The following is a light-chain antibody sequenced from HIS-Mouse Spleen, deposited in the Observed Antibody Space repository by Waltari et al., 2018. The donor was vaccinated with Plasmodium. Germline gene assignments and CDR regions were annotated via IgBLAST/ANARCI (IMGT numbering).Light chain of an antibody. Sequence: DIKMTQSPSYLSASVGDRVTLTCRASQSISSYLNWYQQNPGKAPKLLIYAASSLQSGVPSRFSGSGSGTDFTLTISSLQPEDFATYYCQQSYSTWTFGQGTKVEIK. CDR3: QQSYSTWT. J-gene: IGKJ1*01. V-gene: IGKV1-39*01. CDR2: AAS. CDR1: QSISSY.